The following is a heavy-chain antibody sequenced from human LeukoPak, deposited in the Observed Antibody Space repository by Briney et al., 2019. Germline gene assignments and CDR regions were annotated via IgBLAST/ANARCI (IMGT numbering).Heavy chain of an antibody. CDR1: GGTFSSYA. J-gene: IGHJ4*02. CDR3: ASSSPYGDYGKDDY. D-gene: IGHD4-17*01. V-gene: IGHV1-69*05. Sequence: SVKVSCKASGGTFSSYAISWVRQAPGQGLEWMGRIIPIFGTANYAQKFQGRVTITTDGSTSTAYMELSSLRSEDTAVYYCASSSPYGDYGKDDYWGQGTLVTDSS. CDR2: IIPIFGTA.